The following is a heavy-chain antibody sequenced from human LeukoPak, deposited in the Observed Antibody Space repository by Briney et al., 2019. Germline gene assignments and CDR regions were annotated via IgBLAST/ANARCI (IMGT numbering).Heavy chain of an antibody. CDR3: AKDNSPKVYCSGGSCYSDY. Sequence: GGSLRLSCAASGFTFSNYAVSSVRQAPGEGLGWVSGISGSGGSIYYADSVKGRFTISRDNSTNTLSLRMNSLRAEDTAVYYCAKDNSPKVYCSGGSCYSDYWGQGTLVTVSS. CDR2: ISGSGGSI. D-gene: IGHD2-15*01. CDR1: GFTFSNYA. V-gene: IGHV3-23*01. J-gene: IGHJ4*02.